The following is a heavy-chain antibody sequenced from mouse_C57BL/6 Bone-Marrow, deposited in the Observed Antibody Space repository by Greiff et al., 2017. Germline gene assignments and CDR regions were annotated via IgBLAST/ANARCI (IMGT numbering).Heavy chain of an antibody. Sequence: VKVVESGGDLVKPGGSLKLSCAASGFTFSSYGMSWVRQTPDKRLEWVATISSGGSYTYYPDSVKGRFTISRDNAKNTLYLQMSSLKSEDTAMYYCARESMDYWGQGTSVTVSS. CDR2: ISSGGSYT. CDR3: ARESMDY. J-gene: IGHJ4*01. V-gene: IGHV5-6*02. CDR1: GFTFSSYG.